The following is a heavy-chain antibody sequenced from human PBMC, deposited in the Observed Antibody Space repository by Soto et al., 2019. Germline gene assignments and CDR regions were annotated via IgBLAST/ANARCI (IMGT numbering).Heavy chain of an antibody. Sequence: PSETLSLTCAVYGGSFSGYYWSWIRQPPGKGLEWIGEINHSGSTNYNPSLKSRVTISVDTSKNQFSLKLSSVTAADTAVYYCARGRPRYCSSTSCRHDFDYWGQGTLVT. CDR3: ARGRPRYCSSTSCRHDFDY. J-gene: IGHJ4*02. CDR1: GGSFSGYY. CDR2: INHSGST. V-gene: IGHV4-34*01. D-gene: IGHD2-2*01.